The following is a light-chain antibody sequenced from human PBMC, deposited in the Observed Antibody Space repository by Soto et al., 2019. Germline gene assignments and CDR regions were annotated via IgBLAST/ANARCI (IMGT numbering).Light chain of an antibody. J-gene: IGKJ5*01. CDR1: QDINNY. CDR3: QHFGDLTCI. CDR2: DAS. Sequence: DIKMTQSPSSLSAYVGDRVTITCQASQDINNYLNWYQQKPGQAPKLLIYDASGLEVGVPSRFSGSGSGTHFTLTISGLQPEDIPTYYCQHFGDLTCIFGQGTRLEI. V-gene: IGKV1-33*01.